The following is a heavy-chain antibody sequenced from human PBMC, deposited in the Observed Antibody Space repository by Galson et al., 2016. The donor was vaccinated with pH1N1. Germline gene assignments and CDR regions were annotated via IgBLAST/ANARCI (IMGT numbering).Heavy chain of an antibody. CDR1: GFTFSTYN. D-gene: IGHD3-16*01. CDR3: ARGGRLPTRPLGGDDS. CDR2: ISASSLSI. V-gene: IGHV3-48*02. J-gene: IGHJ4*02. Sequence: SLRLSCAASGFTFSTYNMNWVRQAPGKGLEWLSYISASSLSIYYADSVKGRFTISRDNAKKSLYLQMNSLRDDDTAMYYCARGGRLPTRPLGGDDSWGQGTLVTVSS.